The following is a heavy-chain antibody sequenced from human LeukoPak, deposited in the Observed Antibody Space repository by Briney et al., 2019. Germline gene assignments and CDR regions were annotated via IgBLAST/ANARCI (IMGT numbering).Heavy chain of an antibody. D-gene: IGHD5-12*01. Sequence: GGSLRLSCAASGFTFDDYAMHWVRQAPGKGLEWVSGIIWNMGSIGYADSGKGRFTISRDNAKNSLYLPMNSLRAEDMALYYCAKADSGYDTNFDYWGQGTLVTVSS. CDR3: AKADSGYDTNFDY. J-gene: IGHJ4*02. V-gene: IGHV3-9*03. CDR2: IIWNMGSI. CDR1: GFTFDDYA.